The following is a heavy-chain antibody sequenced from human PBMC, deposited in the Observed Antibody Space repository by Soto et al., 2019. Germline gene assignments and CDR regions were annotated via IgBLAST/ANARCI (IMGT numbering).Heavy chain of an antibody. Sequence: QVQLVESGGGVVQPGGSLRLSCAASGFTFDAYGFPWVRQAPGKGLEWVAVVWSNGNLKYYADSVKGRFTISRDSSKSALNLQMTSRRADDMAVSYCESIQLDTIMALDYWGQGTLVTVSS. V-gene: IGHV3-33*01. J-gene: IGHJ4*02. CDR1: GFTFDAYG. CDR3: ESIQLDTIMALDY. CDR2: VWSNGNLK. D-gene: IGHD1-1*01.